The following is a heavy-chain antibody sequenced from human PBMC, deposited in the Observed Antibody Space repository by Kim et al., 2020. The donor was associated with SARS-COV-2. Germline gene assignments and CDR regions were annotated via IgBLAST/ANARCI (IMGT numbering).Heavy chain of an antibody. Sequence: GGSLRLSCAASGFTFSSYGMHWVRQAPGKGLEWVAVISYDGSNKYYADSVKGRFTISRDNSKNTLYLQMNSLRAEDTAVYYCAKDVSSWYGMDVWGQGTTVTVSS. J-gene: IGHJ6*02. CDR2: ISYDGSNK. V-gene: IGHV3-30*18. CDR1: GFTFSSYG. CDR3: AKDVSSWYGMDV. D-gene: IGHD6-13*01.